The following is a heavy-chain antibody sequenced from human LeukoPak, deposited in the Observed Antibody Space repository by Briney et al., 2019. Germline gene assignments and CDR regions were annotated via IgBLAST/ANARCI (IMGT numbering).Heavy chain of an antibody. V-gene: IGHV4-34*01. CDR3: ASDILTGYSTNY. J-gene: IGHJ4*02. Sequence: GSLRLSCAASGFTFSDYPMHWVRQPPGKGLEWIGEINHSGSTNYNPSLKSRVTISVDTSKNQFSLKLSSVTAADTAVYYCASDILTGYSTNYWGQGTLVTVSS. D-gene: IGHD3-9*01. CDR1: GFTFSDYP. CDR2: INHSGST.